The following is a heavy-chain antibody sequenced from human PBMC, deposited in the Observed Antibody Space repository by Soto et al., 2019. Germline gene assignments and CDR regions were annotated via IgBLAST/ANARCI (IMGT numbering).Heavy chain of an antibody. CDR3: ARMDCTSSSCFHFDS. CDR1: GYNFPKYW. V-gene: IGHV5-51*01. Sequence: GESLKISCEASGYNFPKYWIGWVRQMPGKGLEWMGIIFPDDSDTKYSPSFQGQVTISADKSINTAYLQWSSLKASDIAIYYCARMDCTSSSCFHFDSWGQGTLVTVSS. D-gene: IGHD2-2*01. CDR2: IFPDDSDT. J-gene: IGHJ4*02.